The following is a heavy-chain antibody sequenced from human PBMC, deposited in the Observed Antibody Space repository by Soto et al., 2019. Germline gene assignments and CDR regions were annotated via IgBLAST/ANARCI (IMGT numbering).Heavy chain of an antibody. CDR3: ARIMLVEWIFMNIDLYRMDV. V-gene: IGHV3-48*02. Sequence: EVQLVESGGGLVKPGGSLRLSCEASGFTFSSHSMNWVRQAPGKGLEWISDISSNSGTIHYADSVEGRFTVSRDNAKNSVYLQMNGLRDEDTAVYYCARIMLVEWIFMNIDLYRMDVWGQGTTVTVSS. J-gene: IGHJ6*02. CDR2: ISSNSGTI. D-gene: IGHD1-26*01. CDR1: GFTFSSHS.